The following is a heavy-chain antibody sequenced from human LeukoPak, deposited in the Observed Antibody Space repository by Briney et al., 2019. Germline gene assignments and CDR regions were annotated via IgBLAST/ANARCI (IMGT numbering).Heavy chain of an antibody. CDR2: ISYDGSNK. V-gene: IGHV3-30*18. CDR3: AKDSMIVVVEAPDY. J-gene: IGHJ4*02. Sequence: GGSLRLSCAASGFTFSGYGMHWVRQAPGKGLEWVAVISYDGSNKYYADSVKGRFTISRDNSKNTLYLQMNSLRAEDTAVYYCAKDSMIVVVEAPDYWGQGALVTVSS. CDR1: GFTFSGYG. D-gene: IGHD3-22*01.